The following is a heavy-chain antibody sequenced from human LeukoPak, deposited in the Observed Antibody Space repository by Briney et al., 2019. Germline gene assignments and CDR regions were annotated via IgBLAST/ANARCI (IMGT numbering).Heavy chain of an antibody. V-gene: IGHV3-23*01. J-gene: IGHJ4*02. Sequence: PGGSLRLSCAASGFTFTNYAMSWVRQAPGKGLEWVSDISGSGDFTYYADSVKGRFTISRDNSKNTLYLQMNSLRVEDTAVYYCAKDRGRTWVQVANWGQGTLVTVSS. CDR3: AKDRGRTWVQVAN. CDR1: GFTFTNYA. D-gene: IGHD2-15*01. CDR2: ISGSGDFT.